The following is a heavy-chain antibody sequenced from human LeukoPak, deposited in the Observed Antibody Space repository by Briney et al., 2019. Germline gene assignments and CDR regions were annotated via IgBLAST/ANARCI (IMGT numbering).Heavy chain of an antibody. CDR3: ANVRYGY. Sequence: PGGSLRPSCAASGFTLSSYAMSWVRQAPGKGLEWVSTVTGSGGTTYYADSVKGRFTISRDNSKNTLYLQMNSLRDEDTAVYYCANVRYGYWGQGTLVTVSS. V-gene: IGHV3-23*01. D-gene: IGHD1-1*01. CDR1: GFTLSSYA. CDR2: VTGSGGTT. J-gene: IGHJ4*02.